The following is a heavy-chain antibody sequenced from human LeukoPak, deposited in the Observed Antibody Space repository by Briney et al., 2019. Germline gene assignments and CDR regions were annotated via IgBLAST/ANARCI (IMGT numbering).Heavy chain of an antibody. CDR2: IIPIFGTA. J-gene: IGHJ4*02. D-gene: IGHD6-19*01. CDR1: GGTFSSYA. CDR3: TREGSSGWYAYFDY. V-gene: IGHV1-69*13. Sequence: SVMVSCKASGGTFSSYAISWVRQAPGQGLEWMGGIIPIFGTANYAQKFQGRVTITADESTSTAYMELSSLRSEDTAVYYCTREGSSGWYAYFDYWGQGTLVTVSS.